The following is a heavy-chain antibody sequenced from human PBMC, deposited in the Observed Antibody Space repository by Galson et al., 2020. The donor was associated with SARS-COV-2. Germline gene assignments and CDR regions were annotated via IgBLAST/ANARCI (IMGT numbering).Heavy chain of an antibody. CDR3: ARDGDYDLWSRYYGDLDY. Sequence: TGGSLRLSCAASGFTFSSYSMNWVRQAPGKGLEWASYINRGSNPIYYANPVKGRFPISRDNAKNSLYLQMNSLRDEDTAVYYGARDGDYDLWSRYYGDLDYWGQGTLVTVAS. J-gene: IGHJ4*02. V-gene: IGHV3-48*02. CDR2: INRGSNPI. CDR1: GFTFSSYS. D-gene: IGHD3-3*01.